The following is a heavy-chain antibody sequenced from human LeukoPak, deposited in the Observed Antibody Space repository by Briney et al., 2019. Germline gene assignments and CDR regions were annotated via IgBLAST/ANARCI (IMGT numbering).Heavy chain of an antibody. J-gene: IGHJ2*01. CDR1: GYTFTGYY. V-gene: IGHV1-2*04. CDR2: INPNSGGT. Sequence: VSVKVSCKASGYTFTGYYMHWVRQAPGQGLEWMGWINPNSGGTNYAQKFQGWVTMTRDTSISTAYMELSRLRSDDTAVYYCARGISSTRTWGYFDLWGRGTLVTVSS. CDR3: ARGISSTRTWGYFDL. D-gene: IGHD2-2*01.